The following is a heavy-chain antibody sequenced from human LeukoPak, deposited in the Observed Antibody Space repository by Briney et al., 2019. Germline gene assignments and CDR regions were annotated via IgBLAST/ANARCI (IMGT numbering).Heavy chain of an antibody. CDR2: MSGIGGFV. V-gene: IGHV3-21*01. Sequence: GGSLRLSCAASGFTFSAYTMNWVRQAPGKGLEWVSSMSGIGGFVHYADSVKGRFTISRDNAKSSLYLQMNSLRVEDTAVYYCARVSCSGGRCPGYGMDVWGQGTTVTVSS. J-gene: IGHJ6*02. D-gene: IGHD2-15*01. CDR3: ARVSCSGGRCPGYGMDV. CDR1: GFTFSAYT.